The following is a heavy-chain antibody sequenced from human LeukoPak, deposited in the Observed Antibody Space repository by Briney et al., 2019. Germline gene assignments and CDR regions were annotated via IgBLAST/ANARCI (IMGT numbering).Heavy chain of an antibody. CDR1: GGSISTYY. Sequence: SETLSPTCTVSGGSISTYYWSWIRQPPGKGLEWIGYIYYSGSTNYSPSLKSRVTISVDTSNNQFSLKLSSVTAADTAIYYCARARPNYYGSGSSNWFDPWGQGTLVTVSS. CDR2: IYYSGST. J-gene: IGHJ5*02. CDR3: ARARPNYYGSGSSNWFDP. V-gene: IGHV4-59*01. D-gene: IGHD3-10*01.